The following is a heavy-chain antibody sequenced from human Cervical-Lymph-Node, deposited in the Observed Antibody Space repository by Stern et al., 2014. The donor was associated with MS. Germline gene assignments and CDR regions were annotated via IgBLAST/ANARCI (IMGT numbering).Heavy chain of an antibody. D-gene: IGHD6-19*01. CDR2: MYYNGAT. CDR1: GASISSYY. Sequence: QLQLQESGPGLVKPSETLSLTCNVSGASISSYYWSWIRQPPGKGLEWIGYMYYNGATDYNPSLKSRVTISVDTSKRQISLNLRSVTVADTAVYFCARHAPGIGVADDWGQGTLVTVSS. V-gene: IGHV4-59*08. CDR3: ARHAPGIGVADD. J-gene: IGHJ4*02.